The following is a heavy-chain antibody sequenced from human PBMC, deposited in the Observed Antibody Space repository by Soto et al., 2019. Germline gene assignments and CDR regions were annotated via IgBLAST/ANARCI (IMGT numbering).Heavy chain of an antibody. D-gene: IGHD3-22*01. Sequence: PGGSLRLSCAASGFTFSSYAMSWVRQAPGKGLEWVSAISGSGGSTYYADSVKGRFTISRDNSKNTLYLQMNSLRAEDTAVYYCAKALVLTYYYDSSGFRPPYFDDRGQGTRVTVSS. CDR2: ISGSGGST. CDR3: AKALVLTYYYDSSGFRPPYFDD. J-gene: IGHJ4*02. CDR1: GFTFSSYA. V-gene: IGHV3-23*01.